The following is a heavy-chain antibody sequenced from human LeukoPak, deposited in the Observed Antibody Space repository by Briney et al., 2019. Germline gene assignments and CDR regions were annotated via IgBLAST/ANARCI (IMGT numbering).Heavy chain of an antibody. D-gene: IGHD5-18*01. J-gene: IGHJ6*02. CDR2: IYYSRST. V-gene: IGHV4-39*07. Sequence: PSETLSLTCTVSGGSINNHTCYWGWIRQPPGKGLEWIGSIYYSRSTYYNPSLKSRVTISVDTSKNQFSLKLSSVTAADTAVYYCARVSGSRGNYYGMDVWGQGTTVTVSS. CDR1: GGSINNHTCY. CDR3: ARVSGSRGNYYGMDV.